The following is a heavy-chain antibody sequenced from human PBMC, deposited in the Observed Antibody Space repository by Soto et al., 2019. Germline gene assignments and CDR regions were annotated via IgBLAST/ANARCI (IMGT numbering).Heavy chain of an antibody. CDR1: GGTIISYD. V-gene: IGHV4-4*07. D-gene: IGHD2-2*02. J-gene: IGHJ6*02. CDR3: ARDSRVDTLYYYYYGMDV. CDR2: IYTSGST. Sequence: PSQTMCLTRSVAGGTIISYDCSWIRQPAGKGLEWIGRIYTSGSTNYNPSIKSRVTMSVDTSKNQFSLKLSSVTAADTAVYYCARDSRVDTLYYYYYGMDVWGQGTMVTVSS.